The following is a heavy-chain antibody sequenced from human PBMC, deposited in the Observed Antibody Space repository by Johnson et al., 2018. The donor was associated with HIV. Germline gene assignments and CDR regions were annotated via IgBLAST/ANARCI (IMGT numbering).Heavy chain of an antibody. Sequence: VQLVESGGGLVQPGGSLRLSCAASGFTFSSYAMHWVRQAPGKGLEWVSVIYSGGNTYYADSVKGRFTISRDNSKNTLYLQMNSLRVEDTAVYYCARDDDVKAFDIWGQGTMVTVSS. D-gene: IGHD1-1*01. CDR3: ARDDDVKAFDI. CDR2: IYSGGNT. J-gene: IGHJ3*02. V-gene: IGHV3-66*01. CDR1: GFTFSSYA.